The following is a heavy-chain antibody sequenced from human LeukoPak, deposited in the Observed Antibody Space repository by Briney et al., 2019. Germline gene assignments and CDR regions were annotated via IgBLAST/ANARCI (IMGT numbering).Heavy chain of an antibody. V-gene: IGHV1-69*05. Sequence: SVKVSCKASGGTFSSYAISWVRQAPGQGLEWMGRIIPIFGTANYAQEFQGRVTITTDESTSTAYMELSSLRSEDTAVYYCATRELVQDYYYMDVWGKGTTVTVS. CDR1: GGTFSSYA. J-gene: IGHJ6*03. CDR2: IIPIFGTA. CDR3: ATRELVQDYYYMDV. D-gene: IGHD6-13*01.